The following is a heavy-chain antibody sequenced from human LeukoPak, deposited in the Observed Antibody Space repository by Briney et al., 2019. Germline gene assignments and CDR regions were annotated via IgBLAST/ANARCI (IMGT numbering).Heavy chain of an antibody. Sequence: GGSLRLSCAASGFTVSSNYMSWVRQAPGKGLEWASVIYSGGSTFYADSVKGRFTISRDNSKNTLYLQMNSLRAEDTAVYYCARGGSYLSAFDIWGQGTMVTVSS. CDR3: ARGGSYLSAFDI. D-gene: IGHD1-26*01. CDR1: GFTVSSNY. CDR2: IYSGGST. V-gene: IGHV3-53*01. J-gene: IGHJ3*02.